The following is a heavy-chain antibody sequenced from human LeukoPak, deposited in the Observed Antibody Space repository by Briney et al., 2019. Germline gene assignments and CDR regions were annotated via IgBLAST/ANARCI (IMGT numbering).Heavy chain of an antibody. D-gene: IGHD2-2*01. CDR3: ARGLRSTGYYYYMDV. Sequence: SQTLSLTCTVSGGSISSSSYYWGWIRQPPGKGLEWIGRIDHSGSTYYNPSLKRRVTISVDTSKNQFSLKLSSVTAADTAVYYCARGLRSTGYYYYMDVWGKGTTVTVSS. V-gene: IGHV4-39*07. CDR1: GGSISSSSYY. CDR2: IDHSGST. J-gene: IGHJ6*03.